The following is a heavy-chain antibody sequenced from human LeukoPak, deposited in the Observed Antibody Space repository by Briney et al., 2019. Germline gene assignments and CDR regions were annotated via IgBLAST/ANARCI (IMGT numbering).Heavy chain of an antibody. D-gene: IGHD6-13*01. CDR1: GYTFTSYY. Sequence: ASVKVSCKASGYTFTSYYMHWVRQAPGQGLEWMGIINPSGGSTSYAQKFQGRVTLNRDMSTSTVYMELSSLRSEDTAVYYCARDRWRAAAGFFEYWGQGTLVTVSS. J-gene: IGHJ4*02. CDR3: ARDRWRAAAGFFEY. V-gene: IGHV1-46*01. CDR2: INPSGGST.